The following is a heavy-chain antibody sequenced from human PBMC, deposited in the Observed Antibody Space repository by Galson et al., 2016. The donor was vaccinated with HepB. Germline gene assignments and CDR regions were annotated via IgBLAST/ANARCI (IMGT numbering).Heavy chain of an antibody. CDR2: ISGNGGTT. CDR1: GFTFSGYA. V-gene: IGHV3-23*01. Sequence: SLRLSCAASGFTFSGYAMSWVRQAPGKGLECVSSISGNGGTTYYADSVKGRFTISRDNSKDTLYLQMNSLRPDDTAVYFCANVFWSDSSEGPLRHWGQGTLVSVSS. J-gene: IGHJ1*01. D-gene: IGHD3-3*01. CDR3: ANVFWSDSSEGPLRH.